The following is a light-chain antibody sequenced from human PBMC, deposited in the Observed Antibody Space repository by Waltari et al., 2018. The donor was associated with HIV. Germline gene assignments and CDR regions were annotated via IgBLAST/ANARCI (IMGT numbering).Light chain of an antibody. CDR3: QQYYSYRLT. Sequence: AIRMTQSPSSFSASPGDRVTITCRASQGISSYLAWYQQKPGKAPKLLIYAASTLQSGVPSRFSGSGSGTDFTLTISCLQSEDFATYYCQQYYSYRLTFGGGTKVEIK. J-gene: IGKJ4*01. V-gene: IGKV1-8*01. CDR2: AAS. CDR1: QGISSY.